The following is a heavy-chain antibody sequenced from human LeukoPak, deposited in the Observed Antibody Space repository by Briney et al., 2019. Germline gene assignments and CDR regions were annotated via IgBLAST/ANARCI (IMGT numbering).Heavy chain of an antibody. V-gene: IGHV4-4*09. CDR3: ARSEGLVQNAFDI. CDR1: GGSISSYY. D-gene: IGHD6-19*01. Sequence: SETLSLTCTVSGGSISSYYWSWIRQPPGKGLEWIGYIYTSGSTNYNPSLKSRVTISVDTSKNQFSLKLSSVTAADTAVYYRARSEGLVQNAFDIWGQGTMVTVSS. CDR2: IYTSGST. J-gene: IGHJ3*02.